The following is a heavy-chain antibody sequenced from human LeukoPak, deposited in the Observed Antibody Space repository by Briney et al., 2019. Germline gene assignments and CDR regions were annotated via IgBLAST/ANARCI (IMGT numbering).Heavy chain of an antibody. V-gene: IGHV3-30*18. CDR3: AKDPLRGGSYYYFDY. Sequence: GALRLSCAASGFTFSSYGMHWVRQAPGKGLEWVAVISYDGSNKYYADSVKGRFTISRDNSKNTLYLQMNSLRAEDTAVYYCAKDPLRGGSYYYFDYWGQGTLVTVSS. D-gene: IGHD1-26*01. J-gene: IGHJ4*02. CDR1: GFTFSSYG. CDR2: ISYDGSNK.